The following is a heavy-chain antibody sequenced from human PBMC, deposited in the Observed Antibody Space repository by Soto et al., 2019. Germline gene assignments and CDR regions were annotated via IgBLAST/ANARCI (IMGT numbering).Heavy chain of an antibody. V-gene: IGHV6-1*01. CDR2: TYYTSTWNN. J-gene: IGHJ3*02. D-gene: IGHD6-25*01. Sequence: PSQPVSRTCAISGASVSSNSVTCNCIRQSPSGGLEWLGKTYYTSTWNNVYAGSVKSRITINPDTSKNQVSLQVNSVTPEDTAVYYCARKWSNSGWIGYDICGQRTMVTVSS. CDR1: GASVSSNSVT. CDR3: ARKWSNSGWIGYDI.